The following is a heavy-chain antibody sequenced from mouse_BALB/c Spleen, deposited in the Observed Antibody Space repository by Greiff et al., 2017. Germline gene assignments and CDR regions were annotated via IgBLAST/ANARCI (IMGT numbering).Heavy chain of an antibody. J-gene: IGHJ3*01. Sequence: VKLQESGPGLVAPSQSLSITCTVSGFSLTSYDISWIRQPPGKGLEWLGVIWTGGGTNYNSAFMSRLSISKDNSKSQVCLKMNSLQTDDTAIYYCVRDWGNPWGQGTLVTVSA. V-gene: IGHV2-9-2*01. D-gene: IGHD2-1*01. CDR3: VRDWGNP. CDR2: IWTGGGT. CDR1: GFSLTSYD.